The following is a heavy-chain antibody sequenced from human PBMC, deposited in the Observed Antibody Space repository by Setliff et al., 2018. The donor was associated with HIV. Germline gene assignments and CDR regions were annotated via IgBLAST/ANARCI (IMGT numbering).Heavy chain of an antibody. CDR1: GGSITSSLYY. D-gene: IGHD4-17*01. CDR3: ATPVTSRGYYYMDV. CDR2: FYYSGFT. V-gene: IGHV4-31*03. J-gene: IGHJ6*03. Sequence: SETLSLTCTVSGGSITSSLYYWTWIRQHPGKGLEWIGYFYYSGFTYYNPSLKSRVTISIDTSNNQFSLKLKSVTAADTAVYYCATPVTSRGYYYMDVWGKGTRVTVSS.